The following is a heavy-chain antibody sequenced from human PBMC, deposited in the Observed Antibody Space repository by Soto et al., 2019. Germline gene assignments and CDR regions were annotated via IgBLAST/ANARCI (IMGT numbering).Heavy chain of an antibody. D-gene: IGHD3-3*01. CDR1: GFTFSSYS. CDR2: ISSSSSYI. J-gene: IGHJ6*02. CDR3: ARFPEKYYDFWSGYYTGIHYYGMDV. V-gene: IGHV3-21*01. Sequence: EVQLVESGGGLVKPGGSLRLSCAASGFTFSSYSMNWVRQAPGKGLEWVSSISSSSSYIYYADSVKGRFTISRDNAKNSLSLQMNSLRAEDTAVYYCARFPEKYYDFWSGYYTGIHYYGMDVWGQGTTVTVSS.